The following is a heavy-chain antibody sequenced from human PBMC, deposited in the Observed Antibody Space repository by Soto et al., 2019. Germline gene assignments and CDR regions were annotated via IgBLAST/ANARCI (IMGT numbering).Heavy chain of an antibody. D-gene: IGHD6-19*01. CDR2: IYSGGST. CDR1: GFTVITNY. CDR3: ATGQWLGRLDY. J-gene: IGHJ4*02. Sequence: EVQLVESGGGLVQPGGSLRLSCAVSGFTVITNYMTWVRLAPGKGLQWVSTIYSGGSTFYADSVKGRFTISRDNSKNTLSLEMNSLRAEDTAVYYCATGQWLGRLDYWGQGSLVTVSS. V-gene: IGHV3-66*01.